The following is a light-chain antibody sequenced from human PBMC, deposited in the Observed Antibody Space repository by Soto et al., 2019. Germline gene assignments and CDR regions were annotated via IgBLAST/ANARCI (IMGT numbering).Light chain of an antibody. V-gene: IGKV3-20*01. J-gene: IGKJ3*01. CDR1: QSVNDNH. CDR2: GAS. Sequence: EVVLTQSPGTLSLSPGARATLSCRASQSVNDNHLAWYQQKGGQAPRLLIYGASTRATGVPERFSGSGFGTAYSLIIHRLEPEDFRLYYCQLYGGSPPRGTFGPQTPVEIK. CDR3: QLYGGSPPRGT.